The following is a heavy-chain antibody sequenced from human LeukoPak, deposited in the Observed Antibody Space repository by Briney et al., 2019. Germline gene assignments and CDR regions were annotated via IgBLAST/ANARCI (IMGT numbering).Heavy chain of an antibody. CDR1: GGSISSSSYY. V-gene: IGHV4-39*07. J-gene: IGHJ5*02. CDR2: IYYSGIT. Sequence: SETLSLTCTVSGGSISSSSYYWGWIRQPPGKGLEWIGSIYYSGITYYNPSLKSRVTISVDTSKNQFSLKLTSVTAADTAVYYCARVDSSGWYPNWFDPWGQGTLVTVSS. CDR3: ARVDSSGWYPNWFDP. D-gene: IGHD6-19*01.